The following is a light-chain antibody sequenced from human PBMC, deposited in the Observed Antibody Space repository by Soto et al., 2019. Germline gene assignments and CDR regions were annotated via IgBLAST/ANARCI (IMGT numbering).Light chain of an antibody. Sequence: SQPVLFPSPLTASVRDGVTVXXRASQSSSSWLAWYQQKPGQAPKXLIYAASSWQSGVPARFSGSGAGTDFTLAISRLEPEDFAAYYCQQYGSSPRTFGQGTKVDIK. CDR1: QSSSSW. CDR3: QQYGSSPRT. J-gene: IGKJ1*01. CDR2: AAS. V-gene: IGKV1D-16*01.